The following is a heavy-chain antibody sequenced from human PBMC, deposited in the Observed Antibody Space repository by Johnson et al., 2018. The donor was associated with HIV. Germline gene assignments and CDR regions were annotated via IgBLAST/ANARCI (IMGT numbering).Heavy chain of an antibody. CDR1: GFTFSSYG. Sequence: QVQLVESGGGVVQPGRSLRLSFAASGFTFSSYGMHWVRQAPGKGLAWVAVLSYDGNHKYYADSVKGRFTISRDNSQNTLYLQMNSLRAEDTAVYYCANTQIVGVPTAMDPFDIWGQGTMVIVSS. D-gene: IGHD2-2*01. V-gene: IGHV3-30*18. CDR2: LSYDGNHK. CDR3: ANTQIVGVPTAMDPFDI. J-gene: IGHJ3*02.